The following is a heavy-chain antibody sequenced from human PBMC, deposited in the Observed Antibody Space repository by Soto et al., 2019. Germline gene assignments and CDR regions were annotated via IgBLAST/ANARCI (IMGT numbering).Heavy chain of an antibody. J-gene: IGHJ6*02. V-gene: IGHV3-23*01. CDR1: GFTFSGYA. Sequence: GGSLRLSCATSGFTFSGYAMTWVRQAPGKGLNWVSAITSGGDTFFADSVKGRFTISRDNSKNTLYLQMNSLRAEDTAVYYCATYSGNYERYGVYYGMDVWGQGTTVTVSS. CDR3: ATYSGNYERYGVYYGMDV. D-gene: IGHD1-26*01. CDR2: ITSGGDT.